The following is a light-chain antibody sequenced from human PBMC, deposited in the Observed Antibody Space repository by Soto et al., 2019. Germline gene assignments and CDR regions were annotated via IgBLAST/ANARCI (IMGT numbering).Light chain of an antibody. Sequence: VLTQSPAILSLSPGERATLDCRASQSVSNYLAWYQQRPGQAPRLLIYASSNRATGIPARFSASGSGTDFTLTISSLEPEDFAVYYCQQRRVWPLTFGGGTKVEIK. CDR3: QQRRVWPLT. CDR1: QSVSNY. CDR2: ASS. V-gene: IGKV3-11*01. J-gene: IGKJ4*01.